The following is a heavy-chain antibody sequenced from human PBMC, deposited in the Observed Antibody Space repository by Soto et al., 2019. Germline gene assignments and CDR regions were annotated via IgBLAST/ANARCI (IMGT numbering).Heavy chain of an antibody. CDR1: GGTFSSNA. CDR3: ARVDCSSYSYFYYYGMYD. V-gene: IGHV1-69*13. CDR2: IIPIFGTA. Sequence: ATGKVSCEAPGGTFSSNAISWGRQAPGQGLERMGGIIPIFGTANYAQKFQGRVTLTADESTSTAYMELSSLRSEDTAVYYCARVDCSSYSYFYYYGMYDCGQGTSVPVSS. J-gene: IGHJ6*02. D-gene: IGHD6-6*01.